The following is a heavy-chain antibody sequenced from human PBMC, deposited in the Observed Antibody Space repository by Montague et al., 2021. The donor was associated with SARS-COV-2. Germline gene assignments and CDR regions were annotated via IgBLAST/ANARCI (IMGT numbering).Heavy chain of an antibody. D-gene: IGHD5-24*01. CDR1: GGSISSSN. CDR3: ARARANGFIANCVDYFDY. V-gene: IGHV4-59*01. CDR2: VYYTGSG. Sequence: SETLSLTCTVSGGSISSSNWCWSLHPPPRGLEWMGHVYYTGSGNYYPSLNSRVSISVDTSMRQFSLNLKSVTAADTAVYYCARARANGFIANCVDYFDYWGQGALVTVSS. J-gene: IGHJ4*02.